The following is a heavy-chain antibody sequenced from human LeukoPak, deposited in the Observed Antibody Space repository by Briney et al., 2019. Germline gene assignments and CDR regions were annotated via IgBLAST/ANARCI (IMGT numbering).Heavy chain of an antibody. CDR1: GFTFSDYY. D-gene: IGHD6-6*01. V-gene: IGHV3-11*01. Sequence: GGSLRLSCAASGFTFSDYYMSWIRQAPGKGLEWVSYISSSGSTIYYADSVKGRFTISRDNAKNSLYLQMNSLGAEDTAVYYCARDTSSSSVIGDFDYWGQGTLVTVSS. J-gene: IGHJ4*02. CDR2: ISSSGSTI. CDR3: ARDTSSSSVIGDFDY.